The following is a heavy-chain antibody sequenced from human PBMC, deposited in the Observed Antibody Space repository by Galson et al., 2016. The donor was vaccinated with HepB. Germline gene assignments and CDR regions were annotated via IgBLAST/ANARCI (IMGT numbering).Heavy chain of an antibody. V-gene: IGHV5-51*01. D-gene: IGHD1-26*01. CDR3: SRLSSVGLDP. J-gene: IGHJ5*02. CDR1: GYDFTSYY. Sequence: QSGAEVKKPGESLKISCQASGYDFTSYYIDWVRQIPGKGLEWMGHIYPGDSDARYSPSFQGEVTMSVDKSLSTTYLQWNSLKASDTAIYYCSRLSSVGLDPWGQGTLVTVSS. CDR2: IYPGDSDA.